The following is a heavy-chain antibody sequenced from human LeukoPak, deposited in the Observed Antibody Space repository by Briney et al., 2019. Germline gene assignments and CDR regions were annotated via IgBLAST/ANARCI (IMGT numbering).Heavy chain of an antibody. Sequence: GGSLRLSCGASGFTFINAWMSWVRQAPGKGLEWVGRIKSKSDGGSTDYAAAVQGRFTVSTDDSKNTVYLQMNSLKTEDTAVYYCTTDELRYFQHWGQGTLVTVSS. V-gene: IGHV3-15*01. D-gene: IGHD1-26*01. CDR1: GFTFINAW. J-gene: IGHJ1*01. CDR3: TTDELRYFQH. CDR2: IKSKSDGGST.